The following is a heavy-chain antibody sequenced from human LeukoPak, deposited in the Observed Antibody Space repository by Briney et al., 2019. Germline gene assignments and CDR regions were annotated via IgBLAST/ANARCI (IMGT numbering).Heavy chain of an antibody. V-gene: IGHV1-69*04. J-gene: IGHJ4*02. CDR2: IIPILGIA. CDR3: ARGGLLQDYFDY. CDR1: GGTFSSYA. D-gene: IGHD5-24*01. Sequence: ASVKVSCKASGGTFSSYAISWVRQAPGQELEWMGRIIPILGIANYAQKFQGRVTITADKSTSTAYMELSSLRSEDTAVYYCARGGLLQDYFDYWGQGTLVTVSS.